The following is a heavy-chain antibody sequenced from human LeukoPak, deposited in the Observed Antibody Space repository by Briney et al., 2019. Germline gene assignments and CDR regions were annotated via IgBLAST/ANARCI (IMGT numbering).Heavy chain of an antibody. V-gene: IGHV3-23*01. CDR3: AKHPSVVVVAAYYSRFDY. Sequence: GGSLRLSCAASGFTFSSYGMSWVRQAPGKGLEWVSAISGSGGSTYYADSVKGRFTISRDNSKNTLYLQMNSLRAEDTAVYYCAKHPSVVVVAAYYSRFDYWGQGTLVTVSS. CDR2: ISGSGGST. D-gene: IGHD2-15*01. CDR1: GFTFSSYG. J-gene: IGHJ4*02.